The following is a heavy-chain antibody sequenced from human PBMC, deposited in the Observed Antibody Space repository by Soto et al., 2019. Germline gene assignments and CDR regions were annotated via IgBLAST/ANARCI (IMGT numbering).Heavy chain of an antibody. Sequence: PGGSLRLSCAASGFSFSNAWMNWVRQAPGKGLEWVGRIKSKTDGGTTDYAAPVKGRFTISRDDSKNTLYLQMNSLKTEDTAVYYCTTALYDFWSGLDYWGQGILVTVSS. V-gene: IGHV3-15*07. CDR1: GFSFSNAW. CDR3: TTALYDFWSGLDY. D-gene: IGHD3-3*01. CDR2: IKSKTDGGTT. J-gene: IGHJ4*02.